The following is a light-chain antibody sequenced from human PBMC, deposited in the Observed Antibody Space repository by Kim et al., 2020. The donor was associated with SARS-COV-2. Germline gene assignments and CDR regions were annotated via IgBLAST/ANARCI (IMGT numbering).Light chain of an antibody. Sequence: DIQMTQSPSSLSASVGDRVIISCRPSQNINTYLNWYQYKPGRAPIVLIYSASSLQSGVPSRFSGSGSGTDFTLTISSLQPEDFATYYCQQTFSMPLTFGQGTKLEI. CDR3: QQTFSMPLT. V-gene: IGKV1-39*01. CDR1: QNINTY. J-gene: IGKJ2*01. CDR2: SAS.